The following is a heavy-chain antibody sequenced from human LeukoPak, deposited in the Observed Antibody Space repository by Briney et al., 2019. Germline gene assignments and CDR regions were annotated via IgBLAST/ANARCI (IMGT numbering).Heavy chain of an antibody. J-gene: IGHJ4*02. D-gene: IGHD6-19*01. CDR3: ARGGRGYSSGVGFGLDY. CDR1: GASISSGSYY. Sequence: PSETLSLTCTVSGASISSGSYYWNWIRQPAGKGLEWIGRIFAIGSTNYNPSLKSRVTISLDTSKNQFSLKLSSVTAADTAVYYCARGGRGYSSGVGFGLDYWGQGTLVTVSS. CDR2: IFAIGST. V-gene: IGHV4-61*02.